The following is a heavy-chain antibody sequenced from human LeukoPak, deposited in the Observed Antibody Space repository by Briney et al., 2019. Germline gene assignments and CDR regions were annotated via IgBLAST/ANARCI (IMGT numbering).Heavy chain of an antibody. CDR3: ARGLRSGYDPRE. V-gene: IGHV1-8*01. CDR2: MNPNSGNT. J-gene: IGHJ4*02. D-gene: IGHD5-12*01. CDR1: GYTFTSYD. Sequence: ASVNVSCKASGYTFTSYDINWVRQATGQGLEWMGWMNPNSGNTGYAQKFQGRVTMTRNTSISTAYMELSSLRSEDTAVYYCARGLRSGYDPREWGQGTLVTVSS.